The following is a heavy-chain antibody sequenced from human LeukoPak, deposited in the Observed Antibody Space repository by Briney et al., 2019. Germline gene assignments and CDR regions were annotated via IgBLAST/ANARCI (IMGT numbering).Heavy chain of an antibody. CDR2: NSWNDDK. D-gene: IGHD3-10*01. CDR3: AHSPSDYYGSGSYLYY. Sequence: SGPTLVNPTQTLTLTCTFSGFSLSTSALGVGWIRQPPGKALEWPAHNSWNDDKRYSPSLKSRLTITKDTSKNQVVLTMTNMDPVDTATYYCAHSPSDYYGSGSYLYYWGQGTLVTVSS. V-gene: IGHV2-5*01. CDR1: GFSLSTSALG. J-gene: IGHJ4*02.